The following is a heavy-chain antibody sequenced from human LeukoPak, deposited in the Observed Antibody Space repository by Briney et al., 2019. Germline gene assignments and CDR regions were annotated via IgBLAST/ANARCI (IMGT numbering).Heavy chain of an antibody. Sequence: GASLQISCKGSGYSFTSYWIGWVRPLPGKGLEWMGIIYPGDSDTRYSPSFQGQVTISADKSISTAYLQWSSLKASDTAMYYCARSNYYYGMDVWGQGTTVTVSS. V-gene: IGHV5-51*01. J-gene: IGHJ6*02. CDR2: IYPGDSDT. CDR1: GYSFTSYW. CDR3: ARSNYYYGMDV.